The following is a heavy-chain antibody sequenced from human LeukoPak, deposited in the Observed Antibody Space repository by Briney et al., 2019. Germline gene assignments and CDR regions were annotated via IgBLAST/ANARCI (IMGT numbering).Heavy chain of an antibody. CDR1: GFTFSSYS. J-gene: IGHJ6*03. CDR3: ARDPRTYYYYMDV. Sequence: GGSLRLSCAASGFTFSSYSMNWVRQAPGEGLEWVSSISSSSSYIYYADSVKGRFTISRDNAKNSLYLQMNSLRAEDTAVYYCARDPRTYYYYMDVWGKGTTVTVSS. V-gene: IGHV3-21*01. CDR2: ISSSSSYI.